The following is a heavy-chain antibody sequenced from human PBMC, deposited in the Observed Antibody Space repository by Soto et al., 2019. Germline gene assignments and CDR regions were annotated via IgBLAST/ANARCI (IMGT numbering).Heavy chain of an antibody. J-gene: IGHJ4*02. D-gene: IGHD1-1*01. V-gene: IGHV4-59*01. CDR1: GGSINSYY. CDR2: ISYSGST. Sequence: PSETLSLTCTVSGGSINSYYWGWVRQPPGKGLEWIGYISYSGSTSNNPSLTGRVTIPVDTSKNQFSLKVSSVTAADTAVYYCARHNPIGNNWNYFDYWGQGTLVTVSS. CDR3: ARHNPIGNNWNYFDY.